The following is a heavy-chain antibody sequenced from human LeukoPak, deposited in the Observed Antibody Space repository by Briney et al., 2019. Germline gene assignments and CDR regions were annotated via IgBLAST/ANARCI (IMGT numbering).Heavy chain of an antibody. D-gene: IGHD2-2*01. CDR2: IYTSGST. Sequence: SETLSLTCTVSGGSISSYYWSWIRQPAGKGLEWIGRIYTSGSTSYNPSLKSRVTMSVDTSKNQFSLKLSSVTAADTAVYYCAREIVPAAMAWFDPWGQGTLVTVSS. CDR1: GGSISSYY. V-gene: IGHV4-4*07. J-gene: IGHJ5*02. CDR3: AREIVPAAMAWFDP.